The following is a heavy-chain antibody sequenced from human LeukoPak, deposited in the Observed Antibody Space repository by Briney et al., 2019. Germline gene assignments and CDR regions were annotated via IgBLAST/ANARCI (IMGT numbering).Heavy chain of an antibody. CDR1: GFTFSSYA. V-gene: IGHV3-23*01. CDR2: ISGSGCST. J-gene: IGHJ4*02. Sequence: PGGSETLSCAASGFTFSSYAMSWVRQAPGKGLEWVSAISGSGCSTYYADSVKGRFTISRDNSKNTLYLQMNSLRAEDTAVYYCAKDEYSSSSGVQDYWGEGTRVPLSS. CDR3: AKDEYSSSSGVQDY. D-gene: IGHD6-6*01.